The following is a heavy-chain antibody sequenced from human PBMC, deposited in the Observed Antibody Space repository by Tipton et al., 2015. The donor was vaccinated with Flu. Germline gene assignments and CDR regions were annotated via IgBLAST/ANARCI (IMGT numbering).Heavy chain of an antibody. V-gene: IGHV3-11*01. D-gene: IGHD2-2*01. CDR3: ARALVVPELDY. Sequence: SLRLSCAASGFTFSDYSMHWIRQAPGKGLEWLSYISSSGITKFYADSVKGRFTISRDNAKNSMSLQMNSLSAEDTAVYYCARALVVPELDYWGQGALVTVSS. CDR1: GFTFSDYS. CDR2: ISSSGITK. J-gene: IGHJ4*02.